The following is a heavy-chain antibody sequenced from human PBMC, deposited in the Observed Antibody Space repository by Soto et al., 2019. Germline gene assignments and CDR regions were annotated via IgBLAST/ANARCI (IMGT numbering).Heavy chain of an antibody. J-gene: IGHJ4*02. D-gene: IGHD3-3*01. V-gene: IGHV3-21*01. CDR2: ISSTSSYI. Sequence: ESGGGLVKPGGSLRLSCAASGFTFSRYSMNWVRQAPGKGLEWVSSISSTSSYIYYADSMKGRFTISRDNAKNSLYLQMNRLRAEDTAVYYCARGRGVVANFDYWGQGTLVTVSS. CDR1: GFTFSRYS. CDR3: ARGRGVVANFDY.